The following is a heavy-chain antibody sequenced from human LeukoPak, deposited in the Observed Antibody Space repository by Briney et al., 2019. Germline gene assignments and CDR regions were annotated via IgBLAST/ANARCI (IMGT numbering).Heavy chain of an antibody. D-gene: IGHD4-11*01. J-gene: IGHJ4*02. CDR2: IEQDGSEK. CDR1: GFTFSSFW. V-gene: IGHV3-7*01. Sequence: GGSLRHSCAASGFTFSSFWMSWVRQAPGKGLEWVANIEQDGSEKYYVDSVKGRVTISRDNAKNSLYLQMNSLRAEDTAVYYCASMSPTVTTFPPHFDYWGQGTLVTVSS. CDR3: ASMSPTVTTFPPHFDY.